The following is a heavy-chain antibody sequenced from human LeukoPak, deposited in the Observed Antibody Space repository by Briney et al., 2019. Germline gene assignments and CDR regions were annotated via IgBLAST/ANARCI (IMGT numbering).Heavy chain of an antibody. D-gene: IGHD5-12*01. CDR2: IYHSGST. CDR1: GGSISSGGYS. V-gene: IGHV4-30-2*01. CDR3: ARVKRSGYEYYFDY. Sequence: SETLSLTCAVSGGSISSGGYSWSWIRQPPGKGLECIGYIYHSGSTYYNPSLKSRVTISVDRSKNQFSLKLSSVTAADTAVYYCARVKRSGYEYYFDYWGQGTLVTVSS. J-gene: IGHJ4*02.